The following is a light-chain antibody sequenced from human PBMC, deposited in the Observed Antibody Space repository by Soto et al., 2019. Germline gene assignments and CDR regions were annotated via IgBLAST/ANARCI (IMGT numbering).Light chain of an antibody. CDR2: GAS. V-gene: IGKV1-39*01. CDR1: QSIDRH. Sequence: DIPMTQSPSSLSASVGDRVTITCRASQSIDRHLNWYQQKPGTAPKLLISGASSLRSGVPSRFSGSGSATDFTLTINSLQPEDFATYYCQQGSRTLTFGGGTKVEIK. J-gene: IGKJ4*01. CDR3: QQGSRTLT.